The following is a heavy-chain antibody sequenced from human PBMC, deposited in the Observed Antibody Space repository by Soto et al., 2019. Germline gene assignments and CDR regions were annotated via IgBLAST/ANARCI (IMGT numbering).Heavy chain of an antibody. CDR3: ARDTGSFKLYYYDSSGYHWFDP. CDR1: GYTFTSYG. D-gene: IGHD3-22*01. V-gene: IGHV1-18*01. Sequence: ASVKVSCKASGYTFTSYGISWVRQAPGQGLEWMGWISAYNGNTNYAQKLQGRVTMTTDTSTSTAYMELRSLRSDDTAVYYCARDTGSFKLYYYDSSGYHWFDPWGQGTLVTVSS. J-gene: IGHJ5*02. CDR2: ISAYNGNT.